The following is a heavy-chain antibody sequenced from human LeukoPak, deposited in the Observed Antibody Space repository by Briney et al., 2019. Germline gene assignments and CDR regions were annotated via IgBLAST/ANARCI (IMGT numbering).Heavy chain of an antibody. V-gene: IGHV3-23*01. CDR1: GFRLSNYA. CDR3: ARDFGPHYGDYDGGAFDI. Sequence: GGSLRLSCAATGFRLSNYAMSWVRQAPGKGLGCVSGISGSGGYTDHADFVKGRFTISRDNSKNRLYLQMNSLRAEDTAVYYCARDFGPHYGDYDGGAFDIWGQGTMVTVSS. D-gene: IGHD4-17*01. J-gene: IGHJ3*02. CDR2: ISGSGGYT.